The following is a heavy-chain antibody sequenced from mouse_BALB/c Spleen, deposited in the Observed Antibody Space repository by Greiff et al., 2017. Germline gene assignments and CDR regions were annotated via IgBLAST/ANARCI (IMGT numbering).Heavy chain of an antibody. D-gene: IGHD2-14*01. CDR1: GFTFSSYT. V-gene: IGHV5-6-4*01. CDR2: ISSGGSYT. J-gene: IGHJ3*01. Sequence: EVQRVESGGGLVKPGGSLKLSCAASGFTFSSYTMSWVRQTPEKRLEWVATISSGGSYTYYPDSVKGRFTISRDNAKNTLYLQMSSLKSEDTAMYYCTREGGYEPWFAYWGQGTLVTVSA. CDR3: TREGGYEPWFAY.